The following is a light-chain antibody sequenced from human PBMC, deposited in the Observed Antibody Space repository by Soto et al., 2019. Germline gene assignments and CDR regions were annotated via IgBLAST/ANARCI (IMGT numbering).Light chain of an antibody. J-gene: IGKJ2*01. CDR1: QSVSSSY. V-gene: IGKV3-20*01. CDR2: RAS. Sequence: EIVLTQSPGTLSLSPGERATLSCRASQSVSSSYLAWYQQKPGQAPRLLIYRASSMATGIPDRFSGSGFGTDFTLTISRLEPEDSAVYYCQQYGGSPPYTFGQGTKLEIK. CDR3: QQYGGSPPYT.